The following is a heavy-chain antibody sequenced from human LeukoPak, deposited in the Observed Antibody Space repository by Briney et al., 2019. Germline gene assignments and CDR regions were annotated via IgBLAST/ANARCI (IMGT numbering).Heavy chain of an antibody. CDR1: GFTFSSYA. Sequence: GRSLRLSCAASGFTFSSYAMSWVRQAPGKGLEWVSSVSSSGGSTYYADSVKGRFTISRDNSKSTLFLQMNSLRAEDTAVYYCAKSSYYDSSGYYREYYFDYWGQGTLVTVSS. J-gene: IGHJ4*02. CDR2: VSSSGGST. D-gene: IGHD3-22*01. CDR3: AKSSYYDSSGYYREYYFDY. V-gene: IGHV3-23*01.